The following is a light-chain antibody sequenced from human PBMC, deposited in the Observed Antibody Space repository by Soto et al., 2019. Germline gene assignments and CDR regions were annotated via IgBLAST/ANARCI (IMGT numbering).Light chain of an antibody. CDR3: QSYDTSLSVV. V-gene: IGLV1-40*01. CDR2: ANS. J-gene: IGLJ7*01. Sequence: QSVLTQPPSVSGAPGQRVTISCTGSSSNIGAGYDVHWYQQLPGTAPKLLIYANSNRPSGVPDRFSGSKSGTSASLAITGLQAEDEADYYCQSYDTSLSVVFGGGPQLTVL. CDR1: SSNIGAGYD.